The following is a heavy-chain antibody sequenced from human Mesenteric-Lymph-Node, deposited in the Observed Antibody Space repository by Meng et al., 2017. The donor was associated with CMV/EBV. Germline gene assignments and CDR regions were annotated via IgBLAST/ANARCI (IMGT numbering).Heavy chain of an antibody. CDR3: TTDLSTVGWFDP. J-gene: IGHJ5*02. CDR2: IDTTGSII. CDR1: GFTFSDYY. D-gene: IGHD1-26*01. Sequence: GGSLRLSCAASGFTFSDYYMTWIRQAPGKGLEWVSYIDTTGSIIAYADSVKGRFTISRDNARNSLYLQMNSLRAEDTAVYYCTTDLSTVGWFDPWGQGTLVTVSS. V-gene: IGHV3-11*04.